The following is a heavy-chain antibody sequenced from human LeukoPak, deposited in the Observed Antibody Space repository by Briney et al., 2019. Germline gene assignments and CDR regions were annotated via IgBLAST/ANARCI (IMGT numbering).Heavy chain of an antibody. Sequence: SETLSLTCTVSGGSISSGSYYWSWIRQPAGKGLEWIGRIYTSGSTNYNPSLKSRVTISVDTSKNQFSLKLSSVTAADTAVYYCAREKRDGYNYFDYWGQGTLATVSS. V-gene: IGHV4-61*02. CDR1: GGSISSGSYY. CDR3: AREKRDGYNYFDY. D-gene: IGHD5-24*01. CDR2: IYTSGST. J-gene: IGHJ4*02.